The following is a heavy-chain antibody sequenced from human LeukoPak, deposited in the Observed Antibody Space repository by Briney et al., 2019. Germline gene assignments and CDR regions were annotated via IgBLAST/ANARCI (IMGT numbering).Heavy chain of an antibody. CDR2: IYSGGST. D-gene: IGHD1-14*01. CDR1: GFTVSSNY. CDR3: ARDTGTERGYFDY. Sequence: GGSLRLSCAASGFTVSSNYMRWVGQAPGKGLEWVSVIYSGGSTYYADSVKGRFTISRDNSKNTLYLQMNSLRAEDTAVYYCARDTGTERGYFDYWGQGTLVTVSS. V-gene: IGHV3-66*01. J-gene: IGHJ4*02.